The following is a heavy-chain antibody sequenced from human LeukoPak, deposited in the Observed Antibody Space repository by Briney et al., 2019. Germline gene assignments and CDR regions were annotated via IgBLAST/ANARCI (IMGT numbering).Heavy chain of an antibody. Sequence: SGPTLVKPTQTLTLTCTFSGFSLSTNGVGVGWIRQPPGKALEWLALFYWNDDKRYSPSPKNRLTITKDTSKNQVVLTMTNMDPVDTATYYCAHRLVQPGFDYWGQGTLVTVSS. CDR2: FYWNDDK. CDR1: GFSLSTNGVG. V-gene: IGHV2-5*01. D-gene: IGHD1-14*01. CDR3: AHRLVQPGFDY. J-gene: IGHJ4*02.